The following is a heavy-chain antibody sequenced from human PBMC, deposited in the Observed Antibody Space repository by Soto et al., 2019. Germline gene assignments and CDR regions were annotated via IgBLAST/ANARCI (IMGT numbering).Heavy chain of an antibody. J-gene: IGHJ3*02. CDR2: INHSGST. Sequence: PSETLSLTCAVYGGSFSGYYWSWIRQPPGKGLEWIGEINHSGSTNYNPSLKSRVTISVDTSKNQFSLKLSSVTAADTAVYYCARPILRYFDWLPHDAFDIWGQGTMVTVSS. CDR3: ARPILRYFDWLPHDAFDI. D-gene: IGHD3-9*01. V-gene: IGHV4-34*01. CDR1: GGSFSGYY.